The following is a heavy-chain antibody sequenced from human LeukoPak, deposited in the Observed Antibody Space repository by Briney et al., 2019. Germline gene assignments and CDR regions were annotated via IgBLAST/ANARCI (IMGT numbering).Heavy chain of an antibody. D-gene: IGHD2-15*01. Sequence: SETLSLTCTLSGGSISSTNYYWGWIRHSPGKGLEWLGTIYYSGSTYYNPSLKSRVTISVDTSKNRFSLKLSSVTAADTAVYYCARGVRNCSGASCFYFDYWGQGTLVTVSS. CDR3: ARGVRNCSGASCFYFDY. CDR2: IYYSGST. CDR1: GGSISSTNYY. V-gene: IGHV4-39*01. J-gene: IGHJ4*02.